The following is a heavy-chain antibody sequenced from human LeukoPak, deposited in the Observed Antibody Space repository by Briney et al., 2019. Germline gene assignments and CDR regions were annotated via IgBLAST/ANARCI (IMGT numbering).Heavy chain of an antibody. V-gene: IGHV1-2*02. J-gene: IGHJ4*02. Sequence: ASVKVSCKASGYTFTDYYMHWVRQAPGQGLEWMGWINPNSGGTKYAQKFQGRVTMTRDTSINTAYMELTRPTYDDTAVYYCAGLPRYNWNEPLDYWGRGTLVTVSS. CDR3: AGLPRYNWNEPLDY. CDR2: INPNSGGT. CDR1: GYTFTDYY. D-gene: IGHD1-20*01.